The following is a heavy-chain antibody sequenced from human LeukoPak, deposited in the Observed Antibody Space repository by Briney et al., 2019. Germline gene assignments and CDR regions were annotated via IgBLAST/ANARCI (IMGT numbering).Heavy chain of an antibody. J-gene: IGHJ4*02. V-gene: IGHV4-59*01. CDR2: IYYSGTT. Sequence: SETLSLTCTVSGGSISSYYWSWIRQPPGKGLEWIGYIYYSGTTNYNPSLKSRVTISVDTSKNQFSLKLSSVTAADTAVYYCARDRVRGNSNPYFDYWGQGTLVTVSS. D-gene: IGHD4-11*01. CDR3: ARDRVRGNSNPYFDY. CDR1: GGSISSYY.